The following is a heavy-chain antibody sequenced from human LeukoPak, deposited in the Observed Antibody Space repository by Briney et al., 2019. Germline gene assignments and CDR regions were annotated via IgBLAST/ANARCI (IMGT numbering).Heavy chain of an antibody. V-gene: IGHV1-2*02. Sequence: ASVKVSCKASGGTFSSYAISWVRQAPGQGLEWMGWINPSSGGTIYAQKFQGRVTMTRDTSISTAYMELSRLRSDDTAVYYCARPYSSSWGDWFDPWGQGTLVTVSS. CDR2: INPSSGGT. D-gene: IGHD6-13*01. CDR1: GGTFSSYA. CDR3: ARPYSSSWGDWFDP. J-gene: IGHJ5*02.